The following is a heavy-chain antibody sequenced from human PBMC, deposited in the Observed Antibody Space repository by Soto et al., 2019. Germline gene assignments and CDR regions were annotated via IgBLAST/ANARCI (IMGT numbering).Heavy chain of an antibody. CDR3: VRGPYNYNSRYFDY. CDR1: GDSISGSQW. CDR2: INHSGIT. Sequence: PSETLSLTCAVSGDSISGSQWWSWVRLPPGKGLEWLAEINHSGITNYNPSVESRVSMSVDTSKNQFSLRLYSVTAADTAVYYCVRGPYNYNSRYFDYWGQGTLVTVSS. J-gene: IGHJ4*02. D-gene: IGHD1-1*01. V-gene: IGHV4-34*01.